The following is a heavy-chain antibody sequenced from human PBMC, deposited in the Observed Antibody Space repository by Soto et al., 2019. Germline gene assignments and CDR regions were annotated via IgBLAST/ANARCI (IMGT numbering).Heavy chain of an antibody. CDR1: GGSISSDNW. Sequence: SETLSLTCAVSGGSISSDNWWSWVRQPPGKGLDWIGEIFHSGSTKYNPSLKSRVTISVDKSKNQFSLKLSSVTAADTAVYYCARASPLYDYDSSGYIDYWGQGTLVTVSS. J-gene: IGHJ4*02. V-gene: IGHV4-4*02. D-gene: IGHD3-22*01. CDR3: ARASPLYDYDSSGYIDY. CDR2: IFHSGST.